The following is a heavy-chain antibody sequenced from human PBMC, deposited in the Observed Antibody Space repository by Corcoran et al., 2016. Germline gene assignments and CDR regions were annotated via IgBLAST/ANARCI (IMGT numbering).Heavy chain of an antibody. CDR1: GGSISSYY. J-gene: IGHJ4*02. CDR2: IYYSGST. CDR3: ARVRYCSGGSCLYYFDY. Sequence: QVQLQESGPGLVKPSETLSLTCTVSGGSISSYYWSWIRQPPGKGLEWIGYIYYSGSTNYNPSLKSRVTISVDTSKNQFSLKLSSVTAADTAVYYCARVRYCSGGSCLYYFDYWGQGTLVTVSS. D-gene: IGHD2-15*01. V-gene: IGHV4-59*01.